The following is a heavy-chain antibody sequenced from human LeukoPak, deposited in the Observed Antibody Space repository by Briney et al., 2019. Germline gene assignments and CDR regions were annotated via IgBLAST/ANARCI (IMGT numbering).Heavy chain of an antibody. J-gene: IGHJ4*02. Sequence: SQTLSLTCTVSGGSISSGGYYWSWIRQHPGKGLEWIGYIFYSGSTSYYPSLKSRVTMSEDTSKNQFSLRLSSVTAADTAVYYCAANIAPHYFDYWGQGTLVSVSS. CDR2: IFYSGST. D-gene: IGHD6-6*01. V-gene: IGHV4-31*03. CDR1: GGSISSGGYY. CDR3: AANIAPHYFDY.